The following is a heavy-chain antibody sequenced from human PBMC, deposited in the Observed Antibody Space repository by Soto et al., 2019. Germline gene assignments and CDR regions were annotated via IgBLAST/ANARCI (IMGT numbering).Heavy chain of an antibody. V-gene: IGHV3-11*06. J-gene: IGHJ5*02. CDR2: ISSSSSYT. CDR3: ARAGQYYYGNNWFDP. D-gene: IGHD3-10*01. CDR1: GFTFSDYY. Sequence: PGGSLRLSCAASGFTFSDYYMSWIRQAPGKGLEWVSYISSSSSYTNYADSVKGRFTISRDNAKNSLYLQMNSLRAEDTAVYYCARAGQYYYGNNWFDPWGQGTLVTVSS.